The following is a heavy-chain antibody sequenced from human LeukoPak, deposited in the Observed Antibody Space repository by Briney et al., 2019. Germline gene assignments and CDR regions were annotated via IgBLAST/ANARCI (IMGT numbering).Heavy chain of an antibody. D-gene: IGHD6-13*01. CDR1: GSTFSSYA. V-gene: IGHV1-69*05. J-gene: IGHJ4*02. CDR2: IIPIFGTA. CDR3: ARAIAAAGYFDY. Sequence: SVKVSCKASGSTFSSYAISWVRQAPGQGLEWMGRIIPIFGTANYAQKFQGRVTITTDESTSTAYMELSSLRSEDTAVYYCARAIAAAGYFDYWGQGTLVTVSS.